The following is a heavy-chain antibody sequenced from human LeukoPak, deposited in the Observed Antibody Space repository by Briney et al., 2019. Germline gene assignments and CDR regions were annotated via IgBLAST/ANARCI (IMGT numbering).Heavy chain of an antibody. D-gene: IGHD6-6*01. CDR2: IYYSGST. Sequence: SETLSPTCTVSGGSISSYYWSWIRQPPGKGLEWIGYIYYSGSTNYNPSLKSRVTISVDTSKNQFSLKLSSVTAADTAVYYCARRVPNYYYGMDVWGKGTMVTVSS. V-gene: IGHV4-59*08. J-gene: IGHJ6*04. CDR3: ARRVPNYYYGMDV. CDR1: GGSISSYY.